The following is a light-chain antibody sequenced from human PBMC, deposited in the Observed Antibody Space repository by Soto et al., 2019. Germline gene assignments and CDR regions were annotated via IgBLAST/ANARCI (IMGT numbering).Light chain of an antibody. V-gene: IGKV1-5*03. J-gene: IGKJ1*01. CDR1: QSISSW. Sequence: DIQMTQSPSTLSASVGDRVTITCRASQSISSWLAWYQQKPGKAPKLLIYKASSLESGVPSRFSGSGSGTEFTPTISSLQPDDFATYYCQQYNSYSWTFGQGTKVE. CDR3: QQYNSYSWT. CDR2: KAS.